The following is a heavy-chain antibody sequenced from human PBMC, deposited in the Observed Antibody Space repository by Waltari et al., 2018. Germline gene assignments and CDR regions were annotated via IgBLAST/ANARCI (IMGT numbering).Heavy chain of an antibody. J-gene: IGHJ3*02. V-gene: IGHV1-69-2*01. CDR1: GYTFTDYY. D-gene: IGHD3-22*01. Sequence: EVQLVQSGAEVKKPGATVKISCKASGYTFTDYYMHWVQQAPGKGLEWMGRVDPEDGETIYAEKFKGRVTITADTSTDTAYMELSSLRSEDTAVYYCAKTITMIVVVITSHDAFDIWGQGTMVTVSS. CDR2: VDPEDGET. CDR3: AKTITMIVVVITSHDAFDI.